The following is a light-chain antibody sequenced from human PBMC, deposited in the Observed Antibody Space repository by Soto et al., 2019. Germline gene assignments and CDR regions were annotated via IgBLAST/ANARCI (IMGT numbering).Light chain of an antibody. CDR1: QTVATF. J-gene: IGKJ2*01. CDR3: QQSLSTPYT. CDR2: AAS. Sequence: DMQMTQSPASLSASIGGRVSISCRSSQTVATFLNWYQQKPGKVPQLLIYAASTLQSGVPSRFSGSGSGTDFTLVISSLQREDFGTYYCQQSLSTPYTFGPGTKVDIK. V-gene: IGKV1-39*01.